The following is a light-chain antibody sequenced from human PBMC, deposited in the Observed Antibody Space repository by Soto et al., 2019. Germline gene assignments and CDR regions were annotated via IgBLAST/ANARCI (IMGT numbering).Light chain of an antibody. CDR3: ATWDDGLNGLYV. V-gene: IGLV1-44*01. CDR1: TSNIGSKT. Sequence: QSVLTQPPSASGTPGQSVTISCSGSTSNIGSKTVSWYQQVPGAAPKLLIYSTNQWPSGVPDRFSGSKSGTSASLTISGLQSEDEVEYYCATWDDGLNGLYVFGPGTNVTVL. J-gene: IGLJ1*01. CDR2: STN.